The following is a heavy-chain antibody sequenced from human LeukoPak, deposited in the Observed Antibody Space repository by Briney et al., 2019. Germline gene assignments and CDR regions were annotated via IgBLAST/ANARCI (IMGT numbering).Heavy chain of an antibody. J-gene: IGHJ4*02. CDR3: AREGYDRALDY. CDR1: GLTVSSNY. D-gene: IGHD3-3*01. CDR2: VYTGGTT. V-gene: IGHV3-53*01. Sequence: PGGSLRLSCAASGLTVSSNYMAWVRQVPGKGLEWVSVVYTGGTTYYADSVKGRFTVFSGNSKNTLYLQMNSLRAEDTAMYYCAREGYDRALDYWGQGTLVIVSS.